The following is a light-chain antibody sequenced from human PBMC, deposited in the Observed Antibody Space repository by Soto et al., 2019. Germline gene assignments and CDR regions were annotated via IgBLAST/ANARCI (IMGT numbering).Light chain of an antibody. V-gene: IGLV1-40*01. CDR1: SSNIGAGYD. CDR2: GNS. Sequence: QSVLTQPPSVSGAPGQRVTISCTGSSSNIGAGYDVHWYQHLPGTAPKLLIYGNSNRPSGVPDRFSGSKSGTSASLAITGLQAEDEGDYYCQSYDSSLSVVVFGGGTKLTVL. CDR3: QSYDSSLSVVV. J-gene: IGLJ2*01.